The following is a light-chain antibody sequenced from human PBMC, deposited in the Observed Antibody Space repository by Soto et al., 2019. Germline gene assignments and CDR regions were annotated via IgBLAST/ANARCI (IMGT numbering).Light chain of an antibody. V-gene: IGLV1-40*01. CDR2: GNN. J-gene: IGLJ2*01. Sequence: QSVLTQPPSVSGAPGQRVTISCTGSSSNIGAGYDIHWYQQLPGTAPKLLIYGNNNRPSGVPDRFSGSKSGTSASLAITGLQAEDEADYYCQSYDSSLRGSRNLVFGGGTKVTVL. CDR3: QSYDSSLRGSRNLV. CDR1: SSNIGAGYD.